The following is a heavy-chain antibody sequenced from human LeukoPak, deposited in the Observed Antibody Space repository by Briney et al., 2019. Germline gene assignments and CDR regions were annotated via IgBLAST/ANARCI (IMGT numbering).Heavy chain of an antibody. J-gene: IGHJ4*02. CDR3: AKKRWEYAFGSRTFYKPDIFF. D-gene: IGHD3-10*01. CDR1: GFTFSYTG. CDR2: IQFDGRKK. V-gene: IGHV3-30*02. Sequence: GGSLRLSCAASGFTFSYTGMHWARQAPGKGLEWLAFIQFDGRKKYYINSVKGRFTISRDDSENTVYLHMNSLRDDDTAVYYCAKKRWEYAFGSRTFYKPDIFFWGQGTRVTVSS.